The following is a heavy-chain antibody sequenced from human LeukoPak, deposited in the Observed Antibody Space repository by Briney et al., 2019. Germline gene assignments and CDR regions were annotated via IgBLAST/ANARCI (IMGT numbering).Heavy chain of an antibody. CDR2: AYSDGNT. D-gene: IGHD6-19*01. CDR3: ARLFGSGWPGYFYYAMDV. V-gene: IGHV3-66*04. CDR1: GITVNSTY. Sequence: GGSLRLSCAASGITVNSTYISWVRQAPGKGLEWVSVAYSDGNTYNAGSVKGRFTISRDNSKNTLFLQMNSLRAEDTAVYYCARLFGSGWPGYFYYAMDVWGQGTTVAVSS. J-gene: IGHJ6*02.